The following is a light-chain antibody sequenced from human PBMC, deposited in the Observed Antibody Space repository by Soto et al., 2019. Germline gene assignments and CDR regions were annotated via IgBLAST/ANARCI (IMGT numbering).Light chain of an antibody. CDR1: QSVSRC. J-gene: IGKJ4*01. V-gene: IGKV3-11*01. CDR2: DTS. Sequence: EIGLTQSPATLSLSPGDRATLSCRASQSVSRCLAWYQQKPGQAPRLLIHDTSTRATGVPDTFSGSGSGTEFTLTISSLEPEDSAMYYCQQRFSWPPTFGGGTHVEIK. CDR3: QQRFSWPPT.